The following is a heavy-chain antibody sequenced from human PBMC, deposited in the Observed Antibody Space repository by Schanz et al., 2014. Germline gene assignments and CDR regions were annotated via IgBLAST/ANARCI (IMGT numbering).Heavy chain of an antibody. CDR3: ARDRRFFDRDDLYYFDY. V-gene: IGHV1-18*01. D-gene: IGHD3-3*01. CDR2: ISVYNHNK. CDR1: GYIFINSG. Sequence: QVQLVQSGAEVKKPGATVKVSCKASGYIFINSGISWVRQAPGQGLEWMGWISVYNHNKEYDQKFQGRVTMTTDTSTSTAYMALTDLRSDDTAVYYCARDRRFFDRDDLYYFDYWGQGTLXTVSS. J-gene: IGHJ4*02.